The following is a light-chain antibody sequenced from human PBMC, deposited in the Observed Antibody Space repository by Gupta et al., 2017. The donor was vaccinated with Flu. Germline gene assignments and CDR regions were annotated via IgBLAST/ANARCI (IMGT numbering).Light chain of an antibody. CDR2: DAS. CDR1: QSVFAY. CDR3: HQSSSWPPLT. V-gene: IGKV3-11*01. Sequence: EIALPQFPAPLSLSPGDRATLSCRASQSVFAYLAWYQHKPGQAPRLLIDDASTRAPGVPARFSGSGYGTEFTLSISSLEPEDFAVYYCHQSSSWPPLTFGGGTKVE. J-gene: IGKJ4*01.